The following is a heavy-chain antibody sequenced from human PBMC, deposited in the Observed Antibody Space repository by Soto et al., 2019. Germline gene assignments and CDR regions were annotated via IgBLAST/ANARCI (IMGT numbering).Heavy chain of an antibody. J-gene: IGHJ3*02. V-gene: IGHV4-59*01. CDR3: ARGGIVVVALYAFDI. CDR2: IYYSGST. D-gene: IGHD3-22*01. CDR1: GGSISSYY. Sequence: SETLSLTCTVSGGSISSYYWSWIRQAPGKGLEWIGYIYYSGSTNYNPSPKSRVTISVDTSKNQFSLKLSSVTAADTAVYYCARGGIVVVALYAFDIWGQGTMVTVSS.